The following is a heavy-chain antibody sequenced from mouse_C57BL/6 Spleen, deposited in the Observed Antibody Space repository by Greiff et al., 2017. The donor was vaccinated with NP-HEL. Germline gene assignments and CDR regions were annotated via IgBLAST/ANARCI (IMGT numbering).Heavy chain of an antibody. Sequence: QVQLQQPGAELVRPGSSVKLSCKASGYTFTSYWMHWVKQRPIQGLEWIGNIDPSDSETHYNQKFKDKATLTGDKSSSTAYMQLSSLTSEDSAVYYCARESSFRYFDVWGTGTTVTVSS. V-gene: IGHV1-52*01. CDR2: IDPSDSET. CDR1: GYTFTSYW. J-gene: IGHJ1*03. CDR3: ARESSFRYFDV.